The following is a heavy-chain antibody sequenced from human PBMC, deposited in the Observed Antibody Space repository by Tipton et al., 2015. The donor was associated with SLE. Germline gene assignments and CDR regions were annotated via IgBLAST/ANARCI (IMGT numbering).Heavy chain of an antibody. CDR1: GYSISRGYY. V-gene: IGHV4-38-2*02. J-gene: IGHJ4*02. CDR3: ARALEAAAPPDC. Sequence: TLSLTCTVSGYSISRGYYWGWIRQPPGGGLEWLGSVYPGGTPYYNPSLKSRVTVSVDTSKNQFSLKLSSVTAADTAVYYCARALEAAAPPDCWGQGTLVTVSS. D-gene: IGHD6-13*01. CDR2: VYPGGTP.